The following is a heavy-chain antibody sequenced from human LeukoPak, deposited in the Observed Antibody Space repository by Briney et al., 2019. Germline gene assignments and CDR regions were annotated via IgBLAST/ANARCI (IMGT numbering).Heavy chain of an antibody. CDR2: ISAYNGNT. J-gene: IGHJ6*02. D-gene: IGHD2-15*01. CDR1: GYTFTSYG. CDR3: ARDPPRIVVVVAATNYYGMDV. V-gene: IGHV1-18*01. Sequence: ASVKVSCKASGYTFTSYGIGWVRQAPGQGLEWVGWISAYNGNTNYAQKLQGRVTITTDTSTSTAYMELRSLRSDDTAVCYCARDPPRIVVVVAATNYYGMDVWGQGTTVTVSS.